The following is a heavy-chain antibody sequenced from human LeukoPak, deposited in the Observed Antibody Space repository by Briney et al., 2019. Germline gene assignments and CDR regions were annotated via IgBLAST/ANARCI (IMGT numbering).Heavy chain of an antibody. CDR2: ISSDGSNK. Sequence: GRSLRLSCAASGFTFSSYGMHWVRQAPGKGLERVAVISSDGSNKYHADSVKGRFTISRDNSKNTLFLQMNSLRGEDTAVYYCAKGSESGWYFSDYWSQGTLVTVSS. D-gene: IGHD6-19*01. J-gene: IGHJ4*02. CDR1: GFTFSSYG. V-gene: IGHV3-30*18. CDR3: AKGSESGWYFSDY.